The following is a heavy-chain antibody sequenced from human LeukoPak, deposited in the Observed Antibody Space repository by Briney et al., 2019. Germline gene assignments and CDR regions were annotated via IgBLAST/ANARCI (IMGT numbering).Heavy chain of an antibody. CDR3: ARHSNYGSGSYYRYWFDP. D-gene: IGHD3-10*01. CDR2: IYYSGST. CDR1: GGSISSYY. Sequence: PSETLSLTCTVSGGSISSYYWSWIRQPPGKGLEWIGYIYYSGSTNYNPSLKSRVTISVDTSENQFSLKLSSVTAADTAVYYCARHSNYGSGSYYRYWFDPWGQGTLVTVSS. J-gene: IGHJ5*02. V-gene: IGHV4-59*08.